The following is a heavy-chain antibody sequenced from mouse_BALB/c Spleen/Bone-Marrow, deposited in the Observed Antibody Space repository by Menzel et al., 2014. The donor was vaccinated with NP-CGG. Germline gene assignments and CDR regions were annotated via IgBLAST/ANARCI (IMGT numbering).Heavy chain of an antibody. D-gene: IGHD1-1*01. Sequence: VKLMESGPELVRPGVSVKISCKGSGYTFTDYAMHWVKQSHAKSLEWIGVISTYSGNTNYNQKFKGKATMTVDKSSSTAYMELAKLASEDSASYYCARSYYGSSQPFDYWGQGTTLTVSS. CDR3: ARSYYGSSQPFDY. CDR1: GYTFTDYA. V-gene: IGHV1-67*01. CDR2: ISTYSGNT. J-gene: IGHJ2*01.